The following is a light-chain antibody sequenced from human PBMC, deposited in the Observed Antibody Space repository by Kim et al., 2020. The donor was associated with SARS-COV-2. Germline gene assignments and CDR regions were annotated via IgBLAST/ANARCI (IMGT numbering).Light chain of an antibody. J-gene: IGLJ2*01. CDR3: QVWDNRSDHAI. CDR1: NIGGKS. CDR2: YDS. Sequence: SYELTQPPSVSVAPGKTAMITCGGNNIGGKSVQWYQQKPGQAPVLVISYDSDRLSGIPERFSGSNSGNTATLTINGVEAGDEADYYRQVWDNRSDHAIFG. V-gene: IGLV3-21*04.